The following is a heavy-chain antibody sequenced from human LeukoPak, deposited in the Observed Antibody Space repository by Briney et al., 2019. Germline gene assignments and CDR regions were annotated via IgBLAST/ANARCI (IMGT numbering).Heavy chain of an antibody. J-gene: IGHJ4*02. CDR2: INPNSGGT. V-gene: IGHV1-2*02. Sequence: GASVKVSCKASGYTFTGYYMHWVRQAPGQGLEWMGWINPNSGGTNYAQKFQGRVTMTRDTSISTAYTELSRLRSDDTAVYYCARRHGDYFVMVFDYWGQGTLVTVSS. CDR3: ARRHGDYFVMVFDY. D-gene: IGHD4-17*01. CDR1: GYTFTGYY.